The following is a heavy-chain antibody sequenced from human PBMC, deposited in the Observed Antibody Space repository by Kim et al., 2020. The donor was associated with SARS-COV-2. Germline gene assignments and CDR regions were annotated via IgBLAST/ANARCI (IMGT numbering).Heavy chain of an antibody. CDR2: ISDGGVRT. CDR3: EASDY. CDR1: GFTFGRYA. V-gene: IGHV3-23*01. Sequence: GGSLRLSCEASGFTFGRYAMSWARQAPGKGLEWVSTISDGGVRTHYADSVKGRFTISRDNSKSTLFLHMNSLRAEDTAAYYCEASDYWGQGSLVTVSS. J-gene: IGHJ4*02.